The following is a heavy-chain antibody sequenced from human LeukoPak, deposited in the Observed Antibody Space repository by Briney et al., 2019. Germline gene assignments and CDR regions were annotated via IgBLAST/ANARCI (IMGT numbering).Heavy chain of an antibody. CDR3: ARADGSSSIDYYHLDV. CDR1: GYTFTIYN. D-gene: IGHD6-6*01. V-gene: IGHV1-8*03. Sequence: ASVTVSCKTSGYTFTIYNINWVRQAAGQGVEWMGWMNPNSGNTVYAQKFQGRVTITRNTSISTAYMELSSLRSEDTAIYYCARADGSSSIDYYHLDVWGKGTTVTVSS. J-gene: IGHJ6*03. CDR2: MNPNSGNT.